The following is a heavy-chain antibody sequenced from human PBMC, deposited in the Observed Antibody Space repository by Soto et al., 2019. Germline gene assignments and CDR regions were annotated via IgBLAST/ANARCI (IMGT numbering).Heavy chain of an antibody. D-gene: IGHD2-15*01. CDR1: GYTFTSYG. J-gene: IGHJ4*02. CDR2: ISAYNGNT. CDR3: ARVAYCSGGSCYRTYYFDY. Sequence: GASVKVSCKASGYTFTSYGISWVRQAPGQGLEWMGWISAYNGNTNYAQKLQGRVTMTTDTSTSTAYMELRSLRSDDTAVYYCARVAYCSGGSCYRTYYFDYWGQGTLVTVSS. V-gene: IGHV1-18*01.